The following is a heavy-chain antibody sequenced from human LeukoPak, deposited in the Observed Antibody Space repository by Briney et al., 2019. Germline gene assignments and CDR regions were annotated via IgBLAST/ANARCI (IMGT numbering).Heavy chain of an antibody. CDR3: ATEVGYSSGWYWFDP. CDR2: INHSGST. D-gene: IGHD6-19*01. Sequence: SETLSLTCAVYGGSFSGYYWSWIRQPPGKGLEWIGEINHSGSTNYNPSLKSRVTISVDTSKNQFSLKLSSVTAADTAVYYCATEVGYSSGWYWFDPWGQGTLVTVSS. V-gene: IGHV4-34*01. CDR1: GGSFSGYY. J-gene: IGHJ5*02.